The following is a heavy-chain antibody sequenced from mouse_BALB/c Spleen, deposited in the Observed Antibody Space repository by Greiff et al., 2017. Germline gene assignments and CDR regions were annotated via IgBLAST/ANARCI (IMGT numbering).Heavy chain of an antibody. CDR2: ISDGGSYT. J-gene: IGHJ4*01. CDR3: ARRGNYVYYAMDY. CDR1: GFTFSDYY. D-gene: IGHD2-1*01. V-gene: IGHV5-4*02. Sequence: DVQLVESGGGLVKPGGSLKLSCAASGFTFSDYYMYWVRQTPEKRLEWVATISDGGSYTYYPDSVKGRFTISRDNAKNNLYLQMSSLKSEDTAMYYCARRGNYVYYAMDYWGQGTSVTVSS.